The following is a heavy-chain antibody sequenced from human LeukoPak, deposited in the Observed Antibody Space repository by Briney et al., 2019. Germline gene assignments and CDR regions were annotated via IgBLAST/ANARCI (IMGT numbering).Heavy chain of an antibody. CDR2: IIPIFGTA. CDR3: ARSGAGYYRTYFDY. D-gene: IGHD3-9*01. Sequence: EASVKVSCKASGYTFTSYAMNWVRQAPGQGLEWMGGIIPIFGTANYAQKFQGRVTITADESTSTAYMELSSLRSEDTAVYYCARSGAGYYRTYFDYWGQGTLVTVSS. V-gene: IGHV1-69*13. J-gene: IGHJ4*02. CDR1: GYTFTSYA.